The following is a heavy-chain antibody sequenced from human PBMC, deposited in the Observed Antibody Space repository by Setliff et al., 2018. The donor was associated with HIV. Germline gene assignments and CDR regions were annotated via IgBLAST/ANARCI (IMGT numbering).Heavy chain of an antibody. CDR1: GGSISSHC. D-gene: IGHD2-2*01. V-gene: IGHV4-59*11. CDR2: ISYSGST. Sequence: SETLSLTCTVSGGSISSHCWSWIRQPPGKGLEWIGHISYSGSTDYNPSLKSRVTISVDTSKNQFSLKLSSVTAADTAVYYCARGLVVPASTSYYMDVWGKGTTVTVSS. CDR3: ARGLVVPASTSYYMDV. J-gene: IGHJ6*03.